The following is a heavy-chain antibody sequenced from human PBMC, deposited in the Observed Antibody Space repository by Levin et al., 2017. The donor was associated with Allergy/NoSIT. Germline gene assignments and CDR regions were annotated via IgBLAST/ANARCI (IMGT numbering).Heavy chain of an antibody. D-gene: IGHD3-22*01. J-gene: IGHJ5*02. V-gene: IGHV3-23*01. CDR1: GFTFSTYA. CDR3: AKDTHYDA. Sequence: GESLKISCATSGFTFSTYAMNWVRQAPGKGLEWVSGITGSGGKTYYADSVEGRFTISRDDSMNTLYLQMNSLRVDDTAVYYCAKDTHYDAWGQGTLVTVSS. CDR2: ITGSGGKT.